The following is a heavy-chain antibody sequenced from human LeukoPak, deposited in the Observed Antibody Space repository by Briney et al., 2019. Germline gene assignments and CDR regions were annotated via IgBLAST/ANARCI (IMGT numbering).Heavy chain of an antibody. CDR3: ARGSIYGELDY. V-gene: IGHV4-30-2*01. CDR2: IYHSGST. CDR1: GGSISSGGYY. Sequence: SQTLSLTCTVSGGSISSGGYYWSWIRQPPGKGLEWIGYIYHSGSTYYNPSLKGRVTISVDRSKNQFSLKLSSVTAADTAVYYCARGSIYGELDYWGQGTLVTVSS. D-gene: IGHD1-26*01. J-gene: IGHJ4*02.